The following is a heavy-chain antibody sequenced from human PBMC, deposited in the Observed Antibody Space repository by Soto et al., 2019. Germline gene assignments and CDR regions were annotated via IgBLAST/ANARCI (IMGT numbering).Heavy chain of an antibody. Sequence: PGGSLRLSCAASGFTFSSYGMHWVRQAPGKALEWVAAISYDGSNKYYTDSVKGRFTISRDNSKNTLYLQMNSLRAEDTAVYYCAKDGGEVPYDFWSRGPEHFYYYMDVWGKGTTVTVSS. V-gene: IGHV3-30*18. CDR2: ISYDGSNK. J-gene: IGHJ6*03. D-gene: IGHD3-3*01. CDR3: AKDGGEVPYDFWSRGPEHFYYYMDV. CDR1: GFTFSSYG.